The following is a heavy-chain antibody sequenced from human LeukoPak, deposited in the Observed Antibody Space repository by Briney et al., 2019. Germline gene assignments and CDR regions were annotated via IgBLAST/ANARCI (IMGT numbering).Heavy chain of an antibody. CDR1: GFTFSNLW. CDR2: INEDGSAK. J-gene: IGHJ5*02. CDR3: AGDKGYTRFDP. V-gene: IGHV3-7*04. Sequence: PGGSLRLSCAASGFTFSNLWMSWVSQAPGKGMEWVANINEDGSAKTHVDSVKGRFTISRDNAKNSLYLQMNSLRAEDTAVYYCAGDKGYTRFDPWGQGTLVTVSS. D-gene: IGHD1-1*01.